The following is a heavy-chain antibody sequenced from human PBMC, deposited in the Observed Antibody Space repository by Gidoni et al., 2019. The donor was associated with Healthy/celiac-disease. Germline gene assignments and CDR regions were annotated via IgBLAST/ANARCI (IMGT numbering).Heavy chain of an antibody. V-gene: IGHV2-5*02. J-gene: IGHJ5*02. Sequence: QITLKESGPTLVKPTQTLTLTCTFSGFSLSTSGVGVGWIRQPPGKALEWLALIYWDDAKRYSPSLKSRLTITKDTSKNQVVLTMTNMDPVDTATYYCAHRRNPPKRYYDILTGYYGGNWFDPWGQGTLVTVSS. CDR2: IYWDDAK. D-gene: IGHD3-9*01. CDR1: GFSLSTSGVG. CDR3: AHRRNPPKRYYDILTGYYGGNWFDP.